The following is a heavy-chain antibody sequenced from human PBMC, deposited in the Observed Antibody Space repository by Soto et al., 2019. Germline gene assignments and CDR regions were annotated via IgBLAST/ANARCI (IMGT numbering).Heavy chain of an antibody. J-gene: IGHJ5*02. CDR3: ARTTVFIVGASGCLDP. V-gene: IGHV3-48*03. Sequence: EVQLVESGGGLVQPGGSLRLSCAASGFTFSTYEMNWVRQAPGKGLEWVSYISSSGTTIYYADSVKGRFTISRDNAKKSLYLQMNSLRAEDTAVYYCARTTVFIVGASGCLDPWGQGTLVTVSS. D-gene: IGHD1-26*01. CDR1: GFTFSTYE. CDR2: ISSSGTTI.